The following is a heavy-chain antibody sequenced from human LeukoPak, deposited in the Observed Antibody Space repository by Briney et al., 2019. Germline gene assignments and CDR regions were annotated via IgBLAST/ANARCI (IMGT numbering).Heavy chain of an antibody. CDR2: ISSSSSYI. J-gene: IGHJ4*02. D-gene: IGHD6-13*01. CDR1: GFTFSSYS. CDR3: ASPAGNEYYFDY. Sequence: VGSLRLSCAASGFTFSSYSMNWVRQAPGKGLEWVSSISSSSSYIYYADSVKGRFTISRDNAKNSLYLQMNSLRAEDTAVYYCASPAGNEYYFDYWGQGTLVTVSS. V-gene: IGHV3-21*01.